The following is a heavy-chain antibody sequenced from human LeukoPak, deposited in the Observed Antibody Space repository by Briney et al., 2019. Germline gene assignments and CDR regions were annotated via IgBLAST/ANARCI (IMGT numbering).Heavy chain of an antibody. CDR1: GGSISSYY. CDR3: ARHQGHCSSTSCYQIAARDAFDI. V-gene: IGHV4-4*09. J-gene: IGHJ3*02. Sequence: SETLSLTCTVSGGSISSYYWSWFRQPPGKGLEGIGYIYTSGSTNYNPSLKSRVTISVDTSKNQFSLKLSSVTAADTAVYYCARHQGHCSSTSCYQIAARDAFDIWGQGTMVTVSS. CDR2: IYTSGST. D-gene: IGHD2-2*01.